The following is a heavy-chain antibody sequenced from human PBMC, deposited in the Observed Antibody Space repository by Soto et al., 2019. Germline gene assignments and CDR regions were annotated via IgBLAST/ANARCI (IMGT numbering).Heavy chain of an antibody. CDR1: GYLFTAYS. V-gene: IGHV1-46*01. Sequence: DSVKVSCKASGYLFTAYSMHWVRLAPGQGLEWMGVVNPSGGSTKYAQNFQGRVTMTRDTSTTTIYMELSSLRSDDTAIYYCAREENCSGGTCYSEYFHRWGQGTLVTVSS. J-gene: IGHJ1*01. D-gene: IGHD2-15*01. CDR2: VNPSGGST. CDR3: AREENCSGGTCYSEYFHR.